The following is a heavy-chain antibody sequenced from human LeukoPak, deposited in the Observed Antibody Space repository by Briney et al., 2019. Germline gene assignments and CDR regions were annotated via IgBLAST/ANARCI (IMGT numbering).Heavy chain of an antibody. J-gene: IGHJ4*02. CDR1: GGSFSGYY. V-gene: IGHV4-34*01. CDR2: INHSGST. Sequence: SETLSLTCAVYGGSFSGYYWSWIRQPPGKGLEWIGEINHSGSTNYNPSLKSRVTISVDTSKNQFSLKLSSVTAADTAVYYCARVGYYGSGNYVYWGQGTLVTVSS. CDR3: ARVGYYGSGNYVY. D-gene: IGHD3-10*01.